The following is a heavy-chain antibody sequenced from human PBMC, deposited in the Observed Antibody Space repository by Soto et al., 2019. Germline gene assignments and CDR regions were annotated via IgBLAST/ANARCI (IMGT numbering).Heavy chain of an antibody. CDR3: ARQSKKFPAGSGSYLRPVNYFDY. CDR2: IYYSGST. V-gene: IGHV4-39*01. CDR1: GGSISSSSYY. D-gene: IGHD3-10*01. Sequence: SETLSVTCTVSGGSISSSSYYWGWIRQPPGKGLEWIGSIYYSGSTYYNPSLKSRVTISVDTSKNQFCLKLSSVTAADTAVYYCARQSKKFPAGSGSYLRPVNYFDYWGQETLVTVS. J-gene: IGHJ4*02.